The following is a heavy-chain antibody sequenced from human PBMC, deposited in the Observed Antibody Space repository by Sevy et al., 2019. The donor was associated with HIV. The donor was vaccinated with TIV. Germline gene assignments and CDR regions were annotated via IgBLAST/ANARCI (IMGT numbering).Heavy chain of an antibody. D-gene: IGHD1-7*01. V-gene: IGHV3-15*01. Sequence: GGSLRLSCAASGFIFSNAWMSWVRQAPGKGLEWVGRIKRNTDGETTDYAAPVKGRFPISRDDSKNTLYLQMNSLKTEDTAMYYCATVTGGVYVIWRGTVEYYFDFWGQGTLVTVSS. CDR2: IKRNTDGETT. J-gene: IGHJ4*02. CDR1: GFIFSNAW. CDR3: ATVTGGVYVIWRGTVEYYFDF.